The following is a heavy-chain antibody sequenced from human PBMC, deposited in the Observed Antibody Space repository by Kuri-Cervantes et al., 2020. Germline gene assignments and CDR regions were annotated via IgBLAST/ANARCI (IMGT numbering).Heavy chain of an antibody. V-gene: IGHV1-18*01. CDR1: GGTFSSHA. J-gene: IGHJ4*02. CDR2: ISAYNGNT. CDR3: AKDLEHSSGWGYFDY. D-gene: IGHD6-19*01. Sequence: ASVKVSCKASGGTFSSHAISWVRQAPGQGLEWMGWISAYNGNTNYAQKLQGRVTMTTDTSTSTAYMELRSLRAEDTAVYYCAKDLEHSSGWGYFDYWGQGTLVTVSS.